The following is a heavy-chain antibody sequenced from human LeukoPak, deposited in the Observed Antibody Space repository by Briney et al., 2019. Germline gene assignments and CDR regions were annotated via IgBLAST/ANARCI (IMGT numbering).Heavy chain of an antibody. J-gene: IGHJ4*02. V-gene: IGHV3-23*01. CDR3: AKKVTGNGYHPFDY. Sequence: GSLRLSCAVSGFTFSNTAMSWVRQAPGKGLEWVATLSSGGNTHYTDSVQGRFTISRDGSKNMLYLQMNSLGVEDTAMYYCAKKVTGNGYHPFDYWGQGALVTVSS. CDR1: GFTFSNTA. CDR2: LSSGGNT. D-gene: IGHD2-2*03.